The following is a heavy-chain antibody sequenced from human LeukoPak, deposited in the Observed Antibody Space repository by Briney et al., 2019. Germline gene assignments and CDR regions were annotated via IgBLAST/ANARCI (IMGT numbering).Heavy chain of an antibody. J-gene: IGHJ3*02. D-gene: IGHD3-16*02. CDR3: AKLRGYVWGSYRKNDAFDI. CDR1: GFTFSSYG. CDR2: IRCDGSNK. Sequence: GGSLKLSCAASGFTFSSYGMHWVRQAPGKGLEWVSFIRCDGSNKYYADSVKGRFTISRDNSKNTLYLQMNSLRAEDTAVYYCAKLRGYVWGSYRKNDAFDIWGQGTMVTVSS. V-gene: IGHV3-30*02.